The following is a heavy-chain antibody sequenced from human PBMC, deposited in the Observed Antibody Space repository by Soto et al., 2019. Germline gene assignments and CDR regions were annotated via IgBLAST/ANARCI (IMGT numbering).Heavy chain of an antibody. CDR2: TRNRGHGYAT. D-gene: IGHD2-21*01. CDR3: TRHDHSGHSDY. J-gene: IGHJ4*02. V-gene: IGHV3-73*02. Sequence: EVQLVESGGGLVQPGGSLKLSCAASGFTFSDFTIHWVRQASGKGLEWVGRTRNRGHGYATEYAASVKGRFTISRDNSKNTAYLQMNTLKTDDTAVYYCTRHDHSGHSDYWGQGTLVTVSS. CDR1: GFTFSDFT.